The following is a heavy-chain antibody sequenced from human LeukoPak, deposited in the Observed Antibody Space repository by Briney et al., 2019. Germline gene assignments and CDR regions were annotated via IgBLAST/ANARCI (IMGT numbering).Heavy chain of an antibody. CDR3: ARDQQLDGNWFDP. D-gene: IGHD6-13*01. CDR1: GFTFSDYN. Sequence: GGSLRLSCAASGFTFSDYNMHWVRQAPGKGLEWVAVISYDGSNKYYADSVKGRFTISRDNSKNTLYLQMNSLRAEDTAVYYCARDQQLDGNWFDPWGQGTLVTISS. V-gene: IGHV3-30*03. J-gene: IGHJ5*02. CDR2: ISYDGSNK.